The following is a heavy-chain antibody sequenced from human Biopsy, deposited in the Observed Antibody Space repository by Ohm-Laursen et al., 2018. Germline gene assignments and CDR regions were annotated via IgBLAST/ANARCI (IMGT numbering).Heavy chain of an antibody. V-gene: IGHV3-21*01. J-gene: IGHJ6*02. Sequence: SLRLSCAASGFSVGSYDMNWVRQAPGKGQEWISYISETSSHIYDADSVRGRFTVARDNAKNSLYLQLNSLRVEDTAVYYCARDSSRRAREGGMDVWGQGTTVTVSS. CDR2: ISETSSHI. CDR1: GFSVGSYD. CDR3: ARDSSRRAREGGMDV. D-gene: IGHD6-6*01.